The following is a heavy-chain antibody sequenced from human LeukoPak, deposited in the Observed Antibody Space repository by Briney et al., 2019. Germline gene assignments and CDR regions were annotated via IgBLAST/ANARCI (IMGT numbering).Heavy chain of an antibody. J-gene: IGHJ3*02. CDR3: ARVSVEMATGGAFDI. CDR1: GLSLTTHG. CDR2: ISYDGSNK. V-gene: IGHV3-30*19. Sequence: GKSLRLSCAASGLSLTTHGMHWVRQAPGKGLEWVAVISYDGSNKYYADSVKGRFTISRDNSKNTLYLQMNSLRAEDTAVYYCARVSVEMATGGAFDIWGQGTMVTVSS. D-gene: IGHD5-24*01.